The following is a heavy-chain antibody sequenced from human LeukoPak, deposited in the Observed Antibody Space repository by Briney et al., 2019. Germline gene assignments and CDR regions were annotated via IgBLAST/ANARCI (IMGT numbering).Heavy chain of an antibody. Sequence: GGSLRLSCAVPGFTFTNYWMTWVRQAPGKGLEWVANIEQDGSDKYYVDSVVGRFTISRDNAQNLLYLHMNSLRAEDTGVYYCAKSGGFFDTWGQGTLVTVSS. CDR2: IEQDGSDK. D-gene: IGHD1-26*01. CDR3: AKSGGFFDT. J-gene: IGHJ4*02. V-gene: IGHV3-7*01. CDR1: GFTFTNYW.